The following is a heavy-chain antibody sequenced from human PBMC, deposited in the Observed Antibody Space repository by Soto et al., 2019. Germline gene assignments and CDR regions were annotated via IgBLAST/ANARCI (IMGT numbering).Heavy chain of an antibody. D-gene: IGHD2-21*02. Sequence: GGSLRLSCASSGFTFSSYSMNWVRQAPGKGLGWVSSISSSSSYIYYADSVKGRFTISRDNAKNSLYLQMNSLRAEDTAVYYCARKKVTDYYFDYWGQGTLVTVSS. J-gene: IGHJ4*02. V-gene: IGHV3-21*01. CDR2: ISSSSSYI. CDR1: GFTFSSYS. CDR3: ARKKVTDYYFDY.